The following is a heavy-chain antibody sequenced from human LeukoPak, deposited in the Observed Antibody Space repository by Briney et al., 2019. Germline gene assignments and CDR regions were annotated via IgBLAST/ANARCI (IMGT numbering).Heavy chain of an antibody. J-gene: IGHJ4*02. CDR3: ARHTGILTGLDY. CDR2: ISAYNGNT. V-gene: IGHV1-18*01. Sequence: ASVKVSCKASGYTFTSYGISWVRQAPGQGLEWMGWISAYNGNTNYAQKLQGRVTMTTDTSTSTAYTELRSLRSDDTAVYYCARHTGILTGLDYWGQGTLVTVSS. D-gene: IGHD3-9*01. CDR1: GYTFTSYG.